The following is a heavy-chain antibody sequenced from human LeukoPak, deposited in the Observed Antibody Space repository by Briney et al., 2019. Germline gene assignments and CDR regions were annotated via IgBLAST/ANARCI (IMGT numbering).Heavy chain of an antibody. CDR1: GGSISSYY. V-gene: IGHV4-59*08. Sequence: SETLSLTCTVSGGSISSYYWSWIRQPPGKGLEWIGNIYYSGSTNYNPSLKSRVTISVDTSKNQFSLKLSSVTAADTAVYYCARRSITMVRGTLTVAFDIWGQGTMVTVSS. CDR2: IYYSGST. CDR3: ARRSITMVRGTLTVAFDI. J-gene: IGHJ3*02. D-gene: IGHD3-10*01.